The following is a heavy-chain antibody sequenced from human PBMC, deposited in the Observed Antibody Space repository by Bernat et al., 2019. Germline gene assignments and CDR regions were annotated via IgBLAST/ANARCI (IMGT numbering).Heavy chain of an antibody. J-gene: IGHJ4*02. D-gene: IGHD5-12*01. CDR2: IYHSGST. CDR1: GGSISSSNW. CDR3: ASTYSGYGAWYFDY. Sequence: QVQLQESGPGLVKPSGTLSLTCAVSGGSISSSNWWSWVRHPPGKGLEWIGEIYHSGSTNYDPSLKSRVAISVGQAKNQSALKLSSVTAADTAVDCCASTYSGYGAWYFDYWGQGALVTVSS. V-gene: IGHV4-4*01.